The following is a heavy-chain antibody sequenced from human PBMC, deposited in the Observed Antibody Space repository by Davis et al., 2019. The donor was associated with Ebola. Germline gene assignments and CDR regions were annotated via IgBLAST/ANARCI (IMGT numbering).Heavy chain of an antibody. CDR3: ARVLTGVDY. V-gene: IGHV4-34*01. J-gene: IGHJ4*02. CDR1: GASFSSYY. Sequence: PSETLSLTCAVYGASFSSYYWTWIRQPPGKGLEWIGEINQSGGTNYNPSLKSRVTISVDTAKSQFSLKMTSVTAADTAVYYCARVLTGVDYWGQGSLVTVSS. CDR2: INQSGGT. D-gene: IGHD7-27*01.